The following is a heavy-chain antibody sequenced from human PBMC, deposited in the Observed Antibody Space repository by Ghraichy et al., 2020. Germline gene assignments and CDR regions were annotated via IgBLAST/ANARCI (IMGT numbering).Heavy chain of an antibody. V-gene: IGHV3-48*03. J-gene: IGHJ4*02. D-gene: IGHD6-6*01. Sequence: GESLNISCVASGFTFSSYEMNWVRQAPGKGLEWVSYISFSGDVIYYTDSVKGRFTISRDNAKNSLYLQMNSLRAEDTALYYCARDGEYSSSSGPPADLDYGGQGTLVTVSS. CDR3: ARDGEYSSSSGPPADLDY. CDR1: GFTFSSYE. CDR2: ISFSGDVI.